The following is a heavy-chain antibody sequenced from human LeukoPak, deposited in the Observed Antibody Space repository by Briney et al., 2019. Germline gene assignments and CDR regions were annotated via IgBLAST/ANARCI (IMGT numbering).Heavy chain of an antibody. D-gene: IGHD5-18*01. V-gene: IGHV4-34*01. Sequence: SETLSLTCAVYGRSFSGYYWSWIRQPPGKGLEWIGEINHSGSTNYNPSLKSRVTISVDTSKNQFSLKLSSVTAADTAVYYCARGMDTAMATGVFFDYWGQGTLVTVSS. CDR1: GRSFSGYY. J-gene: IGHJ4*02. CDR3: ARGMDTAMATGVFFDY. CDR2: INHSGST.